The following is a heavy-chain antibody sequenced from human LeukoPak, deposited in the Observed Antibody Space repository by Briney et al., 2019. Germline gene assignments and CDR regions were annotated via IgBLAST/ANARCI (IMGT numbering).Heavy chain of an antibody. CDR1: GFTFSSYS. CDR2: ISSISSYI. J-gene: IGHJ4*02. Sequence: PWGSLRLSCAASGFTFSSYSMNWVRQAPGKGLEWVSSISSISSYIYYGDSAKGRFTISRDNAKNSLYPQMNSLRAEDTAVDYCARDPIRTYYYGSGSYSPDYWGQGTLVTVSS. CDR3: ARDPIRTYYYGSGSYSPDY. D-gene: IGHD3-10*01. V-gene: IGHV3-21*01.